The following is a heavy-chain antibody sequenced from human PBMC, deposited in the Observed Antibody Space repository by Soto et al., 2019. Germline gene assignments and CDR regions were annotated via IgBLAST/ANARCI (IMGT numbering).Heavy chain of an antibody. D-gene: IGHD2-21*01. CDR3: AKIVAGHSLVPVFHQ. J-gene: IGHJ4*02. CDR1: GFTFDEYA. Sequence: EVHLLESGGGLVQPGRSLRLSCVASGFTFDEYAVHWVRQAPGKGLEWVSGISWDSGSINYAASVRGRFTVSRDNAKNSLYLHMTSLGFEDAAFYYCAKIVAGHSLVPVFHQWGQGALVTVSS. V-gene: IGHV3-9*01. CDR2: ISWDSGSI.